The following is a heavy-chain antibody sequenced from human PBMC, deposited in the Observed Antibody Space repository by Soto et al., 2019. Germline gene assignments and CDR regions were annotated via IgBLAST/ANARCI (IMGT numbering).Heavy chain of an antibody. CDR3: ARERSHSSSPYSDY. J-gene: IGHJ4*02. CDR1: GFTFSNYA. Sequence: QVQLVESGGGVVQPGRSLRLSCAASGFTFSNYAMHWVRQAPGKGLEWVAVISYDGSNKYYADSVKGRFTISRDNSKNTVYLQMNSLRAEDTAVYYCARERSHSSSPYSDYWGQGTLVTVSS. V-gene: IGHV3-30-3*01. D-gene: IGHD6-6*01. CDR2: ISYDGSNK.